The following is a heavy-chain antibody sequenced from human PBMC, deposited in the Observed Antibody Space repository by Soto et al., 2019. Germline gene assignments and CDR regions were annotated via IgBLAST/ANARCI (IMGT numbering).Heavy chain of an antibody. D-gene: IGHD4-17*01. J-gene: IGHJ6*02. CDR1: GYSFTSYL. V-gene: IGHV5-51*01. CDR2: IYPGDSDT. Sequence: GESLKISCKGSGYSFTSYLSGWVRQMPGKGLEWMGIIYPGDSDTRYSPSFQGQVTISADKSISTAYLQWSSLKASDTAMYYCARHRTTVTYYYYYGMDVWGQGTTVTVSS. CDR3: ARHRTTVTYYYYYGMDV.